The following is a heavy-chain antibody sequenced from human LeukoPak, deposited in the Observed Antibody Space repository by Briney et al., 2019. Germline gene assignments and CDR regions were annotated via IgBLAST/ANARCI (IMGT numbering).Heavy chain of an antibody. J-gene: IGHJ6*02. CDR2: ISAYNGNT. V-gene: IGHV1-18*01. CDR3: ARQVTMIVVTPYGMDV. Sequence: ASVKASCKASGYTFTSYDISWVRQAPGQGLEWMGWISAYNGNTNSAQKLQGRVTMTTDTSTSTAYMELRSLRSDDTAVYYCARQVTMIVVTPYGMDVWGQGTTVTVSS. D-gene: IGHD3-22*01. CDR1: GYTFTSYD.